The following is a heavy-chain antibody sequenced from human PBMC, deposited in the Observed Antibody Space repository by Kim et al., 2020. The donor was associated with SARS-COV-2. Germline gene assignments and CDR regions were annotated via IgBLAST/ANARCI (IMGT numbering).Heavy chain of an antibody. CDR3: ASIAAAGRGGWGDYYYYYGMDV. Sequence: ASVKVSCKASGYTFIGYYMHWVRQAPGQGLEWMGRINPNSGGTNYAQKFQGRVTMTRDTSNSTAYMELSRLRSDDTAVYYCASIAAAGRGGWGDYYYYYGMDVWGQGTTVTVSS. J-gene: IGHJ6*02. V-gene: IGHV1-2*06. D-gene: IGHD6-13*01. CDR1: GYTFIGYY. CDR2: INPNSGGT.